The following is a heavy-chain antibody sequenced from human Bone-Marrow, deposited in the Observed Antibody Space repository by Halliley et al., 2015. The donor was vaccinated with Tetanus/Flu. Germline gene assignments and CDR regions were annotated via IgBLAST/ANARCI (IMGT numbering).Heavy chain of an antibody. CDR2: IYYSGST. CDR1: GDSINNYY. V-gene: IGHV4-59*01. Sequence: TLSLTCTVSGDSINNYYWNWIRQPPGKGLEWIGYIYYSGSTSYSPSLKSRVTISIDTSKNHFSLKLTSVTAADTAVYYCARHYDGSGYSVNWFDPWGQGTLVTVSS. CDR3: ARHYDGSGYSVNWFDP. D-gene: IGHD3-22*01. J-gene: IGHJ5*02.